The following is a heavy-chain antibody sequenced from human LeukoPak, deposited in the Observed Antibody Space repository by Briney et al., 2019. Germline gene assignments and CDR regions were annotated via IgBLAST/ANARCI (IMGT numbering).Heavy chain of an antibody. Sequence: SETLSLTCTVSGGSISSNSYYWGWIRQPPGKGLEWIGSIYYSGSSGSTYYNPSLKSRVTISVDTSKKQFSLTLSSVTAADTAVYYCARGEKATILFDYWGQGTLVTVSS. CDR3: ARGEKATILFDY. CDR2: IYYSGSSGST. D-gene: IGHD5-24*01. J-gene: IGHJ4*02. CDR1: GGSISSNSYY. V-gene: IGHV4-39*07.